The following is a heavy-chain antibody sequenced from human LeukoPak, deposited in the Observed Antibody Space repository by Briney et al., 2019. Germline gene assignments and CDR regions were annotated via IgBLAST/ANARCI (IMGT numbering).Heavy chain of an antibody. J-gene: IGHJ6*03. Sequence: ASVKVSCKASGYTFTGYYMHWVRQAPGQGLEWMGWINPNSGGTNYAQKFQGRVTMTRDTSISTAYMELSRLRSDDTAVYYCARDSGEYSYWPFMDVWGKGTTVTVSS. D-gene: IGHD5-18*01. CDR2: INPNSGGT. CDR1: GYTFTGYY. CDR3: ARDSGEYSYWPFMDV. V-gene: IGHV1-2*02.